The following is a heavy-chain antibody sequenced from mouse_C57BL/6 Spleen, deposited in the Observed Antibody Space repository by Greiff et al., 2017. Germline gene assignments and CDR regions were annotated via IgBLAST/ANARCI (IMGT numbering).Heavy chain of an antibody. D-gene: IGHD4-1*01. CDR3: ALANWDFDY. J-gene: IGHJ2*01. V-gene: IGHV3-6*01. Sequence: EVHLVESGPGLVKPSQSLSLTCSVTGYSITSGYYWNWIRQFPGNKLEWMGYISYDGSNNYNPSLKNRISITRDTSKNQFFLKLNSVTTEDTATYYCALANWDFDYWGQGTTLTVSS. CDR1: GYSITSGYY. CDR2: ISYDGSN.